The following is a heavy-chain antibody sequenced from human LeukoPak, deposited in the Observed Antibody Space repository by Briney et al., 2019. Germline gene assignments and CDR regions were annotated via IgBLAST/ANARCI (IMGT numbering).Heavy chain of an antibody. CDR1: GGSISSYY. V-gene: IGHV4-59*08. Sequence: PSETLSLTCTVSGGSISSYYWSWIRQPPGKGLEWIGYIYYSGSTNYNPSLKSRVTISVDTSKNQFSLKLSSVTAADTAVYYCVRQIDYGDYVGGFDYWGQGTLVTVSS. CDR2: IYYSGST. CDR3: VRQIDYGDYVGGFDY. D-gene: IGHD4-17*01. J-gene: IGHJ4*02.